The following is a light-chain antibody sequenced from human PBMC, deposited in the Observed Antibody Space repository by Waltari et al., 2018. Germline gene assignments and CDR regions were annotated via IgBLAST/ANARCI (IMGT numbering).Light chain of an antibody. J-gene: IGLJ3*02. CDR2: RND. V-gene: IGLV10-54*04. Sequence: QSRLTHPPSVSTAFVQAATLTCTRNHDNVRHHCVPRLHHHQAHPPTLLSHRNDNRPSGISERFSASRSGNTASLTITGLQPDDEADYYCSSWDKNLVAVVFGGGTKVTVL. CDR3: SSWDKNLVAVV. CDR1: HDNVRHHC.